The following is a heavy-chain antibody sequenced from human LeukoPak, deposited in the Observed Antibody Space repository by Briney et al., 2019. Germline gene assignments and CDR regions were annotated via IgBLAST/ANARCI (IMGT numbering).Heavy chain of an antibody. D-gene: IGHD3-3*01. J-gene: IGHJ5*02. CDR3: ARLYYDFWSPQDWFDP. CDR2: IYTSGST. Sequence: PSETLSLTCTVSGGSISSGSYYWSWIRQPAGKGLEWIGRIYTSGSTNYNPSLKSRVTISVDTSKNQFSLKLRSVTAADTAVYYCARLYYDFWSPQDWFDPWGQGTLVTVSS. CDR1: GGSISSGSYY. V-gene: IGHV4-61*02.